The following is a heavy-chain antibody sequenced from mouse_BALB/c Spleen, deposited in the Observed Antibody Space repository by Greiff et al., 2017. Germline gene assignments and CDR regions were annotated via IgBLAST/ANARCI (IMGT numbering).Heavy chain of an antibody. V-gene: IGHV10-1*02. D-gene: IGHD1-1*01. CDR1: GFTFNTYA. Sequence: EVHLVESGGGLVQPKGSLKLSCAASGFTFNTYAMNWVRQAPGKGLEWVARIRSKSNNYATYYADSVKDRFTISRDDSQSMLYLQMNNLKTEDTAMYYCVRRYYYGSSYAMDYWGQGTSVTVSS. J-gene: IGHJ4*01. CDR2: IRSKSNNYAT. CDR3: VRRYYYGSSYAMDY.